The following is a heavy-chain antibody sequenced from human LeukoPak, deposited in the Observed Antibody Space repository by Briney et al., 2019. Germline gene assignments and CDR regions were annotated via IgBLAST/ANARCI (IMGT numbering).Heavy chain of an antibody. CDR3: ARGPSTYYYDSSGYYDY. D-gene: IGHD3-22*01. CDR2: INHSGST. Sequence: SETLSLTCAVYGGSFSGYYWSWIRLPPGKGLEWIGEINHSGSTNYNPSLKSRVTISVDTSKNQFSLKLSTVTAADTAVYYCARGPSTYYYDSSGYYDYWGQGTLVTVSS. CDR1: GGSFSGYY. V-gene: IGHV4-34*01. J-gene: IGHJ4*02.